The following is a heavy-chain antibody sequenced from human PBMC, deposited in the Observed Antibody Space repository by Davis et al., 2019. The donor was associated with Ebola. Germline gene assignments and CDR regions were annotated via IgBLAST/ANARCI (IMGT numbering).Heavy chain of an antibody. Sequence: GESLKISCSASGFTFSAHTMHWVRQAPGKGLEYVSVISSSGKTYYADSVKGRFTISRDNSKNTLYLQMNSLRAEDTAVYYCAKDPVRAYGSEMGWSQGTLVTVSS. CDR3: AKDPVRAYGSEMG. J-gene: IGHJ4*02. CDR1: GFTFSAHT. D-gene: IGHD3-10*01. CDR2: ISSSGKT. V-gene: IGHV3-64*04.